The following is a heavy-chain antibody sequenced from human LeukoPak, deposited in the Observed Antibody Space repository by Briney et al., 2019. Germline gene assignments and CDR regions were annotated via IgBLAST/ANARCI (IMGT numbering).Heavy chain of an antibody. CDR3: ASWAGDYGDPISYYYYYYMDV. V-gene: IGHV4-39*01. D-gene: IGHD4-17*01. CDR1: GGSISSSSYY. CDR2: IYYSGST. J-gene: IGHJ6*03. Sequence: SETLSLTCTVSGGSISSSSYYWGWIRQPPGKGLEWIGSIYYSGSTYYNPSLKSRVTISVDTSKNQFSLKLSSVTAADTAVYYCASWAGDYGDPISYYYYYYMDVWGKGTTVTISS.